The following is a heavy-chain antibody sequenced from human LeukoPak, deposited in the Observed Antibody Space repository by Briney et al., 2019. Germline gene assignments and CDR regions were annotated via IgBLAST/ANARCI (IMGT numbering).Heavy chain of an antibody. D-gene: IGHD2-15*01. CDR1: GFTFSSYE. CDR3: TKETPQMDV. V-gene: IGHV3-48*03. J-gene: IGHJ6*04. Sequence: GGSLRLSCAASGFTFSSYEMNWVRQAPGQGLEWVAYISSTGNTVHYAGSVRGRFTISRDNAKNSLYLQMNRLRAEDTAVYYCTKETPQMDVWGKGTTVTVSS. CDR2: ISSTGNTV.